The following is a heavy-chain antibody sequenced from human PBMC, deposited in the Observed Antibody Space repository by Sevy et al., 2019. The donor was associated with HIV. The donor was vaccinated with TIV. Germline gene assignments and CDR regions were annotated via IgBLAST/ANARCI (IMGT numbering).Heavy chain of an antibody. J-gene: IGHJ6*02. CDR1: GLRFSNYN. D-gene: IGHD6-13*01. CDR3: ASEKEQLVLWRYYGMDV. CDR2: ISNSSSYI. Sequence: GSLRLSCAASGLRFSNYNMNWVRQAPGQGLEWVACISNSSSYIYYVDSVKGRFTISRDNAKNSLYLQMNSLRAEDTAVYYCASEKEQLVLWRYYGMDVWGQGTTVTVSS. V-gene: IGHV3-21*01.